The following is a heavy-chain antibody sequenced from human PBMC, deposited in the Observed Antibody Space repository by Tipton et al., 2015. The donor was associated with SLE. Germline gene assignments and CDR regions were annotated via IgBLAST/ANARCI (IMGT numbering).Heavy chain of an antibody. J-gene: IGHJ3*02. CDR1: GGSISSGGYY. CDR3: ARAPRITIFGVAHDAFDI. Sequence: TLSLTCTVSGGSISSGGYYWSWIRQHPGKGLEWIRYIYYSGSTYYNPSLKSRVTISVDTSKNQFSLKLSSVTAADTAVYYCARAPRITIFGVAHDAFDIWGQGTMVSVSS. CDR2: IYYSGST. V-gene: IGHV4-31*03. D-gene: IGHD3-3*01.